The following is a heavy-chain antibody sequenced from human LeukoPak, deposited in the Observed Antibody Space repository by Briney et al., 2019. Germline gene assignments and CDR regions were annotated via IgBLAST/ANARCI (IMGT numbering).Heavy chain of an antibody. D-gene: IGHD3-3*01. CDR1: GGSFSGYY. V-gene: IGHV4-34*01. Sequence: SETLSLTCAVYGGSFSGYYWSWIRQPPGKGLEWIGEINHSGSTNYNPSLKSRVTMSVDTSKNQFSLKLSSVTAADTAVYYCARTVSDYDFWSGYYLPHYYMDVWGKGTTVTVSS. J-gene: IGHJ6*03. CDR3: ARTVSDYDFWSGYYLPHYYMDV. CDR2: INHSGST.